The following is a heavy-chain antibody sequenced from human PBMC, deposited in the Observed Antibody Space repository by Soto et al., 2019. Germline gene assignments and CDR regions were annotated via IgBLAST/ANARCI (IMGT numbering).Heavy chain of an antibody. CDR3: AHRRSGYSGYAYFDY. V-gene: IGHV2-5*02. CDR1: GFSLSTSGVG. J-gene: IGHJ4*02. D-gene: IGHD5-12*01. Sequence: QITLKESGPTLVKPTQTLTLTCTFSGFSLSTSGVGVGWIRQPPGKAHEWLALIYWDDDKRYSPSLKSRLTIIKDTSKHQVVLTMTNMDPVDTATYYCAHRRSGYSGYAYFDYWGQGTLVTVSS. CDR2: IYWDDDK.